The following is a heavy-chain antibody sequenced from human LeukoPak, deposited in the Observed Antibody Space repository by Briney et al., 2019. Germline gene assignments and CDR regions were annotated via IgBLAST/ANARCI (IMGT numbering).Heavy chain of an antibody. CDR2: ISSTGGNT. CDR1: GITFSIHA. CDR3: AKDLTPEGSFYDC. Sequence: GGSLRLSCAASGITFSIHAMNWVRQAPGKGLEWVASISSTGGNTYYADSVKGRFTISRDNSKSTLYLQMSGLRAEDTAVYYCAKDLTPEGSFYDCWGQGALVTVSS. J-gene: IGHJ4*02. D-gene: IGHD1-26*01. V-gene: IGHV3-23*01.